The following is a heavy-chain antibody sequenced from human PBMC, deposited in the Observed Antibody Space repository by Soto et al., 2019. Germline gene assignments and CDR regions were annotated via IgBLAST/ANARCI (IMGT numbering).Heavy chain of an antibody. CDR1: GFTFSDHY. J-gene: IGHJ4*02. CDR3: ARGGEYSSSWYYFDY. CDR2: TRNKANSYTT. V-gene: IGHV3-72*01. D-gene: IGHD6-13*01. Sequence: GGSLRLSCAASGFTFSDHYMDWVRQAPGKGLEWVGRTRNKANSYTTEYAASVKGRFTISRDDSKNSLYLQMNSLKTEDTAVYYCARGGEYSSSWYYFDYWGQGTLVTVSS.